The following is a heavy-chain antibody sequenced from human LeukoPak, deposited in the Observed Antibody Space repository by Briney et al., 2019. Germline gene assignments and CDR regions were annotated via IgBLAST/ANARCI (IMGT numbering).Heavy chain of an antibody. Sequence: KSGGSLRLSCAASGFTFCSYSMKWLRQAPGKGLEWFSSISNSSSYIYYADSGKGRFTISRDNAKDSLYLQMNSLGAEDTAVYYCARAEPEGGYYGSGSYQFCMDVWGKGTTVTVSS. CDR1: GFTFCSYS. CDR2: ISNSSSYI. J-gene: IGHJ6*04. CDR3: ARAEPEGGYYGSGSYQFCMDV. V-gene: IGHV3-21*01. D-gene: IGHD3-10*01.